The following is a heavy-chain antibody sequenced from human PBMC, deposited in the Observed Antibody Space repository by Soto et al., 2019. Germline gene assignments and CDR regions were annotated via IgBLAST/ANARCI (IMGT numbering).Heavy chain of an antibody. D-gene: IGHD6-13*01. Sequence: TCAISGDSVSSNSAAWNWIRQSPSRGLEWLGRTYYRSKWYNDYAVSVKSRITINPDTSKNQFSLQLNSVTPEDTAVYYCARDHEGMHSSSWYWDAFDIWGQGTMVTVSS. CDR1: GDSVSSNSAA. CDR2: TYYRSKWYN. CDR3: ARDHEGMHSSSWYWDAFDI. V-gene: IGHV6-1*01. J-gene: IGHJ3*02.